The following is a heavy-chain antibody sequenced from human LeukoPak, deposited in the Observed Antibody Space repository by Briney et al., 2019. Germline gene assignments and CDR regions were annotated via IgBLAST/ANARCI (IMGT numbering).Heavy chain of an antibody. CDR2: IYYSGST. Sequence: SETLSLTCAVSGDSINNFYWSWIRQPPGKGLQWIGYIYYSGSTNYNPSLKSRVAISVDTSKNQFSLKLSSVTAADTAVYYCARGGVTHPNWFDPWGQGTLVTVSS. CDR3: ARGGVTHPNWFDP. J-gene: IGHJ5*02. D-gene: IGHD4-23*01. V-gene: IGHV4-59*08. CDR1: GDSINNFY.